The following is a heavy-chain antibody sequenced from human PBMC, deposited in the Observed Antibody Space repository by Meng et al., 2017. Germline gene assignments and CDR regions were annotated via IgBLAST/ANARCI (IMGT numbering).Heavy chain of an antibody. V-gene: IGHV1-8*01. J-gene: IGHJ6*02. Sequence: ASVKVSCKASGYTFTSYDINWVRQATGQGLEWMGWMNPNSGNTGYAQKFQGRVTMTRNTSISTAYMELSSVRSEDTAVYYCARGSSIHQRGGYYYYGMDVWGQGTTVTVSS. CDR2: MNPNSGNT. CDR1: GYTFTSYD. CDR3: ARGSSIHQRGGYYYYGMDV. D-gene: IGHD3-10*01.